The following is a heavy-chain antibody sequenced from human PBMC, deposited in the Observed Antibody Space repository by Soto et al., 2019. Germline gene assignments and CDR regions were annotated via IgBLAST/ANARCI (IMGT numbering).Heavy chain of an antibody. CDR1: GFTFSSYG. CDR3: ASGEAAAGTFLPTLSYYYYYGMDV. J-gene: IGHJ6*02. CDR2: ISYDGSNK. V-gene: IGHV3-30*03. D-gene: IGHD6-13*01. Sequence: GGSLRLSCAASGFTFSSYGMHWVRQAPGKGLEWVAVISYDGSNKYYADSVKGRFTISRDNSKNTLYLQMNSLRAEDTAVYYCASGEAAAGTFLPTLSYYYYYGMDVWGQGTTVTVSS.